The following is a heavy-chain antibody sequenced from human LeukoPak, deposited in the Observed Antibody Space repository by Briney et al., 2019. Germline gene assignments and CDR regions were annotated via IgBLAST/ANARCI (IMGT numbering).Heavy chain of an antibody. CDR3: ANVAKGRYFFCYMDA. Sequence: GASVKVSCKASGDSTNTYGVAWVRQAPGQGLEWIGWISPYSAYTKYADALQGRVTMTTDTSTTTSYMELRSLRSDDTAVYFCANVAKGRYFFCYMDAWGKGTTVTVS. CDR2: ISPYSAYT. J-gene: IGHJ6*03. V-gene: IGHV1-18*04. CDR1: GDSTNTYG.